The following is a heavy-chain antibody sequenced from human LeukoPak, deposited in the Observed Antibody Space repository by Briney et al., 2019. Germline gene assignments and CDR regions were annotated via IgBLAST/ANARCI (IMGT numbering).Heavy chain of an antibody. CDR1: GGSFSGYY. V-gene: IGHV4-34*01. J-gene: IGHJ4*02. D-gene: IGHD2-15*01. CDR3: AASWKWSHYFDY. CDR2: INHSGST. Sequence: PETLSLTCAVYGGSFSGYYWSWIRQPPGKGLEWIGEINHSGSTNYNPSLKSRVTISVDTSKNQFSLKLSSVTAADTAVYYCAASWKWSHYFDYWGQGTLVTVSS.